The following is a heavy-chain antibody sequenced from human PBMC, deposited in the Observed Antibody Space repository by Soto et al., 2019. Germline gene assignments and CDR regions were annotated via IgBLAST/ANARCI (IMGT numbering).Heavy chain of an antibody. V-gene: IGHV4-59*08. CDR1: GGSISSYY. D-gene: IGHD2-15*01. CDR2: IYYSGST. CDR3: ARHCSGGSCYSAYYYYGMDV. J-gene: IGHJ6*02. Sequence: QVQLQESGPGLVKPSETLSLTCTVSGGSISSYYWSWIRQPPGKGLEWIGYIYYSGSTNYNPSLKSRVTIPVDTSKNQSSLKLSSVTAADTAVYYCARHCSGGSCYSAYYYYGMDVWGQGTTVTVSS.